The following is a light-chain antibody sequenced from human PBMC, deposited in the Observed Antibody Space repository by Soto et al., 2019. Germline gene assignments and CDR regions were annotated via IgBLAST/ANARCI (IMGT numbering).Light chain of an antibody. J-gene: IGKJ5*01. CDR2: DAS. V-gene: IGKV1-5*01. Sequence: DIQMTQSPSSLSASVGDRVTITCRASQSISSRLAWYQQKPGKAPKILIFDASSLDSGVPSRFSGSGSATDFTLTISSLQPDDFATYYCQQYSTYTWTFGQGTRLEIK. CDR1: QSISSR. CDR3: QQYSTYTWT.